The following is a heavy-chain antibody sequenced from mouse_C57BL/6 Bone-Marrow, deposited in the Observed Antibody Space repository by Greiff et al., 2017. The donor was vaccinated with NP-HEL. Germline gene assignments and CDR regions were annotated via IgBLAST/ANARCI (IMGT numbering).Heavy chain of an antibody. CDR2: IDPSDSYT. Sequence: QVQLQQPGAELVRPGTSVKLSCKASGYTFTSYWMHWVKQRPGQGLEWIGVIDPSDSYTNYNQKFKGKATLTVDTSSSTAYMQLSSLTSEDSAVYYCARLYSNYVAWFAYWGQGTLVTVSA. CDR1: GYTFTSYW. D-gene: IGHD2-5*01. J-gene: IGHJ3*01. CDR3: ARLYSNYVAWFAY. V-gene: IGHV1-59*01.